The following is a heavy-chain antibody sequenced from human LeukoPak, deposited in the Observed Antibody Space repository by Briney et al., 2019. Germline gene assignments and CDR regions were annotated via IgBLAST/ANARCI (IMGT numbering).Heavy chain of an antibody. CDR3: ARDPGSLRPQTDY. Sequence: GGSLRLSCAASGFTFSSYSMNGVRQAPGKGLEWVSSISSSSSYIYYADSVKGRFTISRDNAKNSLYLQMNSLRAEDTAVYYCARDPGSLRPQTDYWGQGTLVTVSS. J-gene: IGHJ4*02. CDR2: ISSSSSYI. V-gene: IGHV3-21*01. CDR1: GFTFSSYS.